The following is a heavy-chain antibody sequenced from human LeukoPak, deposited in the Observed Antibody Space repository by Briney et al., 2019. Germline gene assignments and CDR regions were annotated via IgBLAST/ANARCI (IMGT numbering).Heavy chain of an antibody. CDR3: ARDSSNTSGRHAYFDY. J-gene: IGHJ4*02. CDR2: ISCYNGDT. Sequence: ASVKVSCKASGYSFTHHGISWVRQAPGQGPEWMGWISCYNGDTNYAQKFQGRLTMTTDTSTTTAYMELRSLTYDDTAVYYCARDSSNTSGRHAYFDYWGQGTLVTVSS. D-gene: IGHD6-19*01. CDR1: GYSFTHHG. V-gene: IGHV1-18*04.